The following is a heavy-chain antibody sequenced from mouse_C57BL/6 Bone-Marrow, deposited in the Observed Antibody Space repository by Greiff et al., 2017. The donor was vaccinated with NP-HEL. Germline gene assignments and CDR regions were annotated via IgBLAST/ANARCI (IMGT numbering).Heavy chain of an antibody. CDR1: GYTFTDYE. V-gene: IGHV1-15*01. CDR2: IDPETGGT. Sequence: VQLQQSGAELVRPGASVTLSCKASGYTFTDYEMHWVKQTPVHGLEWIGAIDPETGGTAYNQKFKGKAILTADKSSRTAYMELRSLTSEDSAVYYCTRPRHWDVKAYWGQGTLVTVSA. CDR3: TRPRHWDVKAY. J-gene: IGHJ3*01. D-gene: IGHD4-1*01.